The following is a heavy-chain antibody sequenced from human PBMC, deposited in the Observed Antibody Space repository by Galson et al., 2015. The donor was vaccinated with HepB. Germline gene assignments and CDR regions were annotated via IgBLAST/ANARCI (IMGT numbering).Heavy chain of an antibody. D-gene: IGHD2-2*01. J-gene: IGHJ6*02. CDR2: ISSSSSTI. CDR1: GFTFGSYS. V-gene: IGHV3-48*04. Sequence: SLRLSCAASGFTFGSYSMNWVRQAPGKGLEWVSYISSSSSTIYYADSVKGRFTISRDNAKNSLYLQMNSLRAEDTAVYYCARLGYCSSTSCRYYYYGMDVWGQGTTVTVSS. CDR3: ARLGYCSSTSCRYYYYGMDV.